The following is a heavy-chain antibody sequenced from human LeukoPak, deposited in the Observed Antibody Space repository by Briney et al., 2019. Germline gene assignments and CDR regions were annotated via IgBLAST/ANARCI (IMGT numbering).Heavy chain of an antibody. J-gene: IGHJ4*02. CDR2: IYSSGST. V-gene: IGHV4-59*01. D-gene: IGHD6-19*01. Sequence: PSETLSLXCTVSGDSISSYYWSWIRQSPGKGLEWIGYIYSSGSTNYDPSLKSRVTILVDTSKNQFSLKLSSVTAADTAVYYCARVNPEGIAVAGSFDYWGQGTLVTVSS. CDR1: GDSISSYY. CDR3: ARVNPEGIAVAGSFDY.